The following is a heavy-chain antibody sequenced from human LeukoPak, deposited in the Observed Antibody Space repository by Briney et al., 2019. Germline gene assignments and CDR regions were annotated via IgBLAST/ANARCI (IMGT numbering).Heavy chain of an antibody. D-gene: IGHD3-10*01. Sequence: GGSLRLSCAAPGFAFSLYAMHWVRQAPGKGLEWVAVMSYDGSNTDYADSVKGRFTISRDNSMNTLYLQMNSLRVDDTAMYYCARAPKWFGEIYLDYWGQGTLVTVSS. CDR3: ARAPKWFGEIYLDY. CDR1: GFAFSLYA. V-gene: IGHV3-30-3*01. J-gene: IGHJ4*02. CDR2: MSYDGSNT.